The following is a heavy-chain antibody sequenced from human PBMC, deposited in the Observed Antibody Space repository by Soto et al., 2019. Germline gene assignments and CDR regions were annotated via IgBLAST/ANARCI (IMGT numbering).Heavy chain of an antibody. J-gene: IGHJ6*02. Sequence: GGTLRLSCVGSTFRFTRYAIHCVRQAPCKALEWGAAISHDGTYEYYADSVKGRFTISRDNSNATVYLQMSSLRYEDTAVYFCANESGGHDCVGPYYLYRRDDWVQGTTVTVSS. D-gene: IGHD2-21*01. CDR1: TFRFTRYA. CDR3: ANESGGHDCVGPYYLYRRDD. V-gene: IGHV3-30*18. CDR2: ISHDGTYE.